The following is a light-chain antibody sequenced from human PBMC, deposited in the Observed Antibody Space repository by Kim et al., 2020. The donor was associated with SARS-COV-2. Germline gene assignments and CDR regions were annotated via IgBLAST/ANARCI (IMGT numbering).Light chain of an antibody. V-gene: IGLV2-14*03. Sequence: GQPSTGSYTGTSSNMGAFNSVSWFQHHPGKAPKLMIYDVSERPSGISNRFSGSTSGNTASLTISGLQAEDEADYYCSSYTTANTRVFGTGTKVTVL. J-gene: IGLJ1*01. CDR3: SSYTTANTRV. CDR1: SSNMGAFNS. CDR2: DVS.